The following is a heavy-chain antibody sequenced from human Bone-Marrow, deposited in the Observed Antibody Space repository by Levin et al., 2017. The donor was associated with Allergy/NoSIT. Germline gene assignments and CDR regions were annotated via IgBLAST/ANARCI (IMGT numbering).Heavy chain of an antibody. CDR2: IWYDGSNK. Sequence: LSLTCAASGFTFSSYGMHWVRQAPGKGLEWVAVIWYDGSNKYYADSVKGRFTISRDNSKNTLYLQMNSLRAEDTAVYYCARGWKRITIFGVVIIPAWWYFDLWGRGTLVTVSS. CDR1: GFTFSSYG. V-gene: IGHV3-33*01. D-gene: IGHD3-3*01. CDR3: ARGWKRITIFGVVIIPAWWYFDL. J-gene: IGHJ2*01.